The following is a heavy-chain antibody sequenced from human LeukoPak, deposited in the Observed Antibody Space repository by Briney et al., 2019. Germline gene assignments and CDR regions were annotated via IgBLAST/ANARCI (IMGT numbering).Heavy chain of an antibody. CDR3: ARQDSEGRWPNDY. CDR2: ISYSGST. CDR1: GGSISSSSYY. Sequence: SETLSLTCAVSGGSISSSSYYWGWIRQPPGKGLEWIGSISYSGSTFYNPSLKSRVTISVDTSKNQFSLKLTSVTATDTAMYYCARQDSEGRWPNDYWGQGTLVTVSS. V-gene: IGHV4-39*01. D-gene: IGHD5-24*01. J-gene: IGHJ4*02.